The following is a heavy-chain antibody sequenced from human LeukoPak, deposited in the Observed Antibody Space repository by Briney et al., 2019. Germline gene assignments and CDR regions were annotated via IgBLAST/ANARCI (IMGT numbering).Heavy chain of an antibody. V-gene: IGHV4-34*01. J-gene: IGHJ5*02. Sequence: SETLSLTCAVYGGSFSGYYWSWIRQPPGKGLEWIGEINHSGSTNYNPSLKSRVTISVDTSKSQFSLKLSSVTAADTAVYYCAREEEYNWNYVGWFGPWGQGTLVTVSS. D-gene: IGHD1-7*01. CDR1: GGSFSGYY. CDR2: INHSGST. CDR3: AREEEYNWNYVGWFGP.